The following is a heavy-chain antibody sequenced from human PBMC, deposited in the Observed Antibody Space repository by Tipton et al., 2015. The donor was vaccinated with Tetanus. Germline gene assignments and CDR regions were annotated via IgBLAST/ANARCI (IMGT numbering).Heavy chain of an antibody. Sequence: SLRLSCAASGFPFSNYAMSWVRQAPGKGLDWVSAIRGTGGTTFYVDSVKGRFTISRDNSKNMLYLQMSSLRAEDTAIYYCVKESLEVGKGYFDYWGRGTLVTVSS. D-gene: IGHD2-15*01. CDR2: IRGTGGTT. V-gene: IGHV3-23*01. J-gene: IGHJ4*02. CDR1: GFPFSNYA. CDR3: VKESLEVGKGYFDY.